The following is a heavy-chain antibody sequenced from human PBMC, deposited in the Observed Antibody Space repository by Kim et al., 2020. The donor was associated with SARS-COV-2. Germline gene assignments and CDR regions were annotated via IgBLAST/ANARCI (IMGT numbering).Heavy chain of an antibody. CDR1: GGSFSGYY. Sequence: SETLSLTCAVYGGSFSGYYWSWIRQPPGKGLEWIGEINHSGSTNYNPSLKSRVTISVDTSKNQFSLKLSSVTAADTAVYYCARGPHPIAAAGTGAFDIWGQGTMVTVSS. CDR2: INHSGST. CDR3: ARGPHPIAAAGTGAFDI. D-gene: IGHD6-13*01. J-gene: IGHJ3*02. V-gene: IGHV4-34*01.